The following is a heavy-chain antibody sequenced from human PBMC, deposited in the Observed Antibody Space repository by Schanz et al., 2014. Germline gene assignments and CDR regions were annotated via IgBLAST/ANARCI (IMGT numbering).Heavy chain of an antibody. D-gene: IGHD3-9*01. CDR1: GGTFSSYT. Sequence: QVHLVQSGAEVKKPGSSVKVSCKASGGTFSSYTISWVRQARGQGLEWVGRFIPILDVGNYAQQFQGRVTMTADTSTSTAYMDLRSLRSDDTAVYYCARVQDDMLTGSEYYYGMDVWGQGTTVTVSS. V-gene: IGHV1-69*02. CDR3: ARVQDDMLTGSEYYYGMDV. J-gene: IGHJ6*02. CDR2: FIPILDVG.